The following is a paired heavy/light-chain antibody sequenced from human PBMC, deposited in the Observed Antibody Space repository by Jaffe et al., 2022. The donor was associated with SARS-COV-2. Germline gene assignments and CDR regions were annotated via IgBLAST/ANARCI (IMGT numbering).Light chain of an antibody. CDR2: KDS. Sequence: SYELTQPPSVSVSPGQTARITCSGDALPKQYAYWYQQKPGQAPVLVIYKDSERPSGIPERFSGSSSGTTVTLTISGVQAEDEADYYCQSADSSGTHPLVVFGGGTKLTVL. CDR1: ALPKQY. J-gene: IGLJ3*02. V-gene: IGLV3-25*03. CDR3: QSADSSGTHPLVV.
Heavy chain of an antibody. D-gene: IGHD3-22*01. V-gene: IGHV3-30*18. CDR2: ISYDGSNK. Sequence: QVQLVESGGGVVQPGRSLRLSCAASGFTFSSYGMHWVRQAPGKGLEWVAVISYDGSNKYYADSVKGRFTISRDNSKNTLYLQMNSLRAEDTAVYYCAKAPAYDSSGYSRYYYYYGMDVWGQGTTVTVSS. J-gene: IGHJ6*02. CDR3: AKAPAYDSSGYSRYYYYYGMDV. CDR1: GFTFSSYG.